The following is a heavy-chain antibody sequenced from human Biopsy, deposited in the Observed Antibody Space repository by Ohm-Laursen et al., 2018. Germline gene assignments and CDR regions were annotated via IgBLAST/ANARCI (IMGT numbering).Heavy chain of an antibody. Sequence: SQTLSLTCIVSGGSISSGGSYWSWIRPRPGKGLEWIGYIFNSANTYYNPSLKNLITISGDTSKNQFSLKLNSVTAADTAVYYCARGDYFDSNGYFWFDPWGQGTLVSVSS. J-gene: IGHJ5*02. CDR2: IFNSANT. CDR3: ARGDYFDSNGYFWFDP. V-gene: IGHV4-31*01. D-gene: IGHD3-22*01. CDR1: GGSISSGGSY.